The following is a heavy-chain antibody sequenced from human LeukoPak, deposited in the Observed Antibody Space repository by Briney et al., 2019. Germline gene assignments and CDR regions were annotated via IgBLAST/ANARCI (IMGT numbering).Heavy chain of an antibody. CDR2: IYYSGST. CDR1: GGSISSSSYY. CDR3: ATSLRYFDWLPQTDY. D-gene: IGHD3-9*01. Sequence: SETLSLTCTVSGGSISSSSYYWGWIRQPPGKGLEWIGSIYYSGSTYYNPSLKSRVTISVDTSKNQFSLKLSSVTAADTAVYYCATSLRYFDWLPQTDYWGQGTLVTVSS. V-gene: IGHV4-39*01. J-gene: IGHJ4*02.